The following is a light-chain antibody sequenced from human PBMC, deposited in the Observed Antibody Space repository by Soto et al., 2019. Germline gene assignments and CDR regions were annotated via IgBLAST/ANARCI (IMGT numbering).Light chain of an antibody. CDR2: DVD. CDR1: RSDVGNYNF. Sequence: QSALTQPASVSGSPGQSITISCTGTRSDVGNYNFVSWYQQRPGKAPKLIIYDVDERPSGVSSRFSGSKSGITASLTLSGLQAEDEADYYCSSYTTKKTLVFGTGTKLTVL. J-gene: IGLJ1*01. V-gene: IGLV2-14*03. CDR3: SSYTTKKTLV.